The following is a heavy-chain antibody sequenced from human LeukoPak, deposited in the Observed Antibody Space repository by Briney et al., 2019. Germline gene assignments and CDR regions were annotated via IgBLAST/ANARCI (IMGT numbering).Heavy chain of an antibody. CDR2: ISYDGTNK. CDR1: EFTFSSYA. Sequence: GGSLRLSCAASEFTFSSYAMYWVRQAPDQGLEWVALISYDGTNKYYADSVKGRFTISRDNSKNTLYLQMNSLRGEDTAVYYCARDYGSGSYPRIYFEYWGQGTLVTVSS. V-gene: IGHV3-30*04. CDR3: ARDYGSGSYPRIYFEY. J-gene: IGHJ4*02. D-gene: IGHD3-10*01.